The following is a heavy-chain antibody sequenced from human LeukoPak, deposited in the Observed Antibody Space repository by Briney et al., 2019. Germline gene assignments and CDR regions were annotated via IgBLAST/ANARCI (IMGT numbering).Heavy chain of an antibody. Sequence: PGGSLRLSCAASGFTFSDAWMSWVRQAPGKGLEWVSVISGSGGSTYYADSVKGRFTISRDNSKNTLYLQMNSLRAEDTAVYYCAKDGTNGGSYFDYWGQGTLVTVSS. D-gene: IGHD2-8*01. J-gene: IGHJ4*02. V-gene: IGHV3-23*01. CDR2: ISGSGGST. CDR1: GFTFSDAW. CDR3: AKDGTNGGSYFDY.